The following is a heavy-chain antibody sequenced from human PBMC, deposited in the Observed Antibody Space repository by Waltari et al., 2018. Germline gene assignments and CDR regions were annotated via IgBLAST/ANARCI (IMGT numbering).Heavy chain of an antibody. J-gene: IGHJ3*02. D-gene: IGHD3-3*01. CDR2: INPNSGGT. CDR3: AREGYSVTIFGVVPTAFDI. V-gene: IGHV1-2*06. CDR1: GYTFTGYY. Sequence: QVQLVQSGAEVKKPGASVKVSCKASGYTFTGYYMHWVRQAPGQGLEWMGRINPNSGGTNYAQKFQGRVTMTRDTSISTAYMELSRLRSDDTAVYYCAREGYSVTIFGVVPTAFDIWGQGTMVTVSS.